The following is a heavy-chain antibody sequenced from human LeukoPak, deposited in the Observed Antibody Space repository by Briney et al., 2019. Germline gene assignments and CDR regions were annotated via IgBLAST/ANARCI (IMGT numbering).Heavy chain of an antibody. CDR3: ARLLYDAFDI. V-gene: IGHV4-59*01. CDR2: IYYSGST. Sequence: SETLSLTCTVSGGSISSYYWSWIRQPPGKGLEWIGYIYYSGSTNYNPSLKSRVTISVDTSKNQFSLKLSSVTAADTAVYYCARLLYDAFDIWGQGTMVTVSS. D-gene: IGHD2-15*01. CDR1: GGSISSYY. J-gene: IGHJ3*02.